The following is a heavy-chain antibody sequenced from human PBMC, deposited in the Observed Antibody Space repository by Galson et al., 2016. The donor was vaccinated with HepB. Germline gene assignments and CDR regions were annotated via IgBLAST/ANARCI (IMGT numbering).Heavy chain of an antibody. CDR1: GFTFSSYG. D-gene: IGHD3-22*01. V-gene: IGHV3-33*01. CDR2: IWYDGSYK. J-gene: IGHJ4*02. Sequence: SLRLSCAASGFTFSSYGMHWVRQAPGKGLEWVAVIWYDGSYKYYADSVKGRFTISRDNSKNTLYLQLNSPRAEDTAVYSCARDAEVVLITYYFDYWGQGTLFTVSS. CDR3: ARDAEVVLITYYFDY.